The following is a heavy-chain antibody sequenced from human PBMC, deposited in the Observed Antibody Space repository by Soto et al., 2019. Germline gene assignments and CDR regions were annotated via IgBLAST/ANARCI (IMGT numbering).Heavy chain of an antibody. CDR1: GVTFSGYG. Sequence: AGGSLRLSCAASGVTFSGYGMHWVRQAPGKGLEWVALISYDGSNKYYADSVKGRFTISRDTSKNTLYLQMNSLRAEDTAVYYCAKGGRYGDYEDYFDYWGQGTLVTVSS. CDR3: AKGGRYGDYEDYFDY. J-gene: IGHJ4*02. V-gene: IGHV3-30*18. CDR2: ISYDGSNK. D-gene: IGHD4-17*01.